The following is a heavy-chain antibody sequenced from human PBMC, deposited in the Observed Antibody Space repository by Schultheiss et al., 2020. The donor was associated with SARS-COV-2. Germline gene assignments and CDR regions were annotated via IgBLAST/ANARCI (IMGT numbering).Heavy chain of an antibody. CDR2: ISSSSSTI. D-gene: IGHD1-1*01. Sequence: GESLKISCAASGFTFRSYSMNWVRQAPGKGLEWVSYISSSSSTIYYADSVKGRFTISRDNAKNSLYLQMNSLRAEDTAVYYCAKLSKGKGYWGQGTLVTVSS. J-gene: IGHJ4*02. V-gene: IGHV3-48*01. CDR3: AKLSKGKGY. CDR1: GFTFRSYS.